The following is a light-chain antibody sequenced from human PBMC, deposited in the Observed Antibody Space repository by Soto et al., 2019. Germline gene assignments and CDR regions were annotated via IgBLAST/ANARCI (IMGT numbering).Light chain of an antibody. V-gene: IGLV2-14*01. CDR1: SSDVGGYNY. J-gene: IGLJ2*01. CDR3: SSYTSSSTLVV. CDR2: EVS. Sequence: QSVLTQPASVSGSPGQSITISCTGTSSDVGGYNYVSWYQQHPGKAPKLMIYEVSNRPSGVYNRFSGSKSGNTASLTISGLQAEDEADYYCSSYTSSSTLVVFGGGTQLTVL.